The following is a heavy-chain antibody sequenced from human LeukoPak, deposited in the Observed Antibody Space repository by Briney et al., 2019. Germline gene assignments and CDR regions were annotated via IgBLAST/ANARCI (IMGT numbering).Heavy chain of an antibody. CDR3: ARAPAAMPAYYYGMDV. V-gene: IGHV3-11*01. CDR2: ISSSGNTI. J-gene: IGHJ6*02. D-gene: IGHD2-2*01. CDR1: GFTFSDYY. Sequence: GGSLRLSCAASGFTFSDYYMSLVRQAPGEGLEWVSYISSSGNTIYYADSVKGRFTISRDNAKNSLYLQMNSLRAEDTDVYSCARAPAAMPAYYYGMDVWGQGTTVTVSS.